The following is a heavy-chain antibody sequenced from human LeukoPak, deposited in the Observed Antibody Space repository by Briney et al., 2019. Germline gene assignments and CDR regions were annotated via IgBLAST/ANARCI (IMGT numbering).Heavy chain of an antibody. CDR1: GGSINNYY. J-gene: IGHJ4*02. D-gene: IGHD1-26*01. CDR2: IYYSGST. V-gene: IGHV4-59*01. CDR3: ARVFSGSYKRGFDY. Sequence: PSETLSLTCTVSGGSINNYYWSWIRQPPGKGLEWIGYIYYSGSTNYNPSLKSRVTISIDTSKNQFSLKLSSVTAADTAVYYCARVFSGSYKRGFDYWGQGTLVTVSS.